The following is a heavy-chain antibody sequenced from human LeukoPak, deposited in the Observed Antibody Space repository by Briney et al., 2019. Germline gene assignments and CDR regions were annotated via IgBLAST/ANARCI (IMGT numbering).Heavy chain of an antibody. CDR3: ARDSRYHSGWGSYQPYWFDP. Sequence: PGGSLRLSCAASGFTFNLYWIHWVRQVPGKALEWLSRISADRTTTNYADSVNGRFTISRDNAKNTLYLQMHSLGVDDTAVYYRARDSRYHSGWGSYQPYWFDPWGQGTLVTVSS. D-gene: IGHD3-10*01. CDR1: GFTFNLYW. J-gene: IGHJ5*02. CDR2: ISADRTTT. V-gene: IGHV3-74*01.